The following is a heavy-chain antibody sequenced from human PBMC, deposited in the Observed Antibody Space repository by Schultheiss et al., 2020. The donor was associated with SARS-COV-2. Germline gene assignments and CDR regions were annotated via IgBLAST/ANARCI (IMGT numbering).Heavy chain of an antibody. CDR3: ARDGSGGWHFDL. CDR2: ISYDGSNK. Sequence: GGSLRLSCAASGFTFSSYSMNWVRQAPGKGLEWVAVISYDGSNKYYADSVKGRFTISRDNAKNSLDMQMNSLRVEDTAVYYCARDGSGGWHFDLWGRGTLVTVSS. CDR1: GFTFSSYS. J-gene: IGHJ2*01. D-gene: IGHD6-25*01. V-gene: IGHV3-30*03.